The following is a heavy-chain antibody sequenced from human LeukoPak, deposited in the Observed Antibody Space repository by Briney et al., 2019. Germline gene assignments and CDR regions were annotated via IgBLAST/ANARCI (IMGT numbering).Heavy chain of an antibody. CDR3: AKGSGRGYSYGLDN. CDR2: ISSSGGGT. D-gene: IGHD5-18*01. J-gene: IGHJ4*02. Sequence: QSGGSLRLSCAASGFTFSSYAMSWVRQAPGKGLEWVSVISSSGGGTYYADSVKGRFTISRDSSKNTLYLQMNSLRAEDTALYYCAKGSGRGYSYGLDNWGQGTLVTVSS. V-gene: IGHV3-23*01. CDR1: GFTFSSYA.